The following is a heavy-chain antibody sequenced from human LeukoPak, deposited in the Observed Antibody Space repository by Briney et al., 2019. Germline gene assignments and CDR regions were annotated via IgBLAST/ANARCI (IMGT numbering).Heavy chain of an antibody. D-gene: IGHD3-16*02. V-gene: IGHV4-39*01. CDR1: GFTFSSYS. CDR2: IYYSGST. J-gene: IGHJ4*02. Sequence: GSLRLSCAASGFTFSSYSMNWIRQPPGKGLEWIGSIYYSGSTYYNPSLKSRVTISVDTSKNQFSLKLSSVTAADTAVYYCARQGDYIWGSYRNPFDYWGQGTLVTVSS. CDR3: ARQGDYIWGSYRNPFDY.